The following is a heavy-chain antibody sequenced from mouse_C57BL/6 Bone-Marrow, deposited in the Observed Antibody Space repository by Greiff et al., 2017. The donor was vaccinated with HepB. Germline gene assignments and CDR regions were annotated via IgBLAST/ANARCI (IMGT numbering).Heavy chain of an antibody. Sequence: VQLQQPGAELVRPGSSVKLSCKASGYTFTSYWMHWVKQRPIQGLEWIGNIDPSDSETHYNQKFKDKATLTVDKSSSTAYMQLSSLTSEDSAVYYCARESFYAMDYWGQGTSVTVSS. CDR2: IDPSDSET. CDR1: GYTFTSYW. V-gene: IGHV1-52*01. J-gene: IGHJ4*01. CDR3: ARESFYAMDY.